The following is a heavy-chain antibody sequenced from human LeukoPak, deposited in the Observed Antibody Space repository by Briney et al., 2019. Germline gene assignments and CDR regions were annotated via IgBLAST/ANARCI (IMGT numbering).Heavy chain of an antibody. CDR3: ARERREQLLPPYTRLVTYFDY. CDR1: GGSFSGYY. Sequence: SETLSLTCAVYGGSFSGYYWSWIRQPPGKGLEWIGSIYYSGSIYYNPSLKSRVTISVDTSKNQLSLKLRSVTAADTAVYYCARERREQLLPPYTRLVTYFDYWGQGTLVTVSS. CDR2: IYYSGSI. V-gene: IGHV4-34*01. D-gene: IGHD1-26*01. J-gene: IGHJ4*02.